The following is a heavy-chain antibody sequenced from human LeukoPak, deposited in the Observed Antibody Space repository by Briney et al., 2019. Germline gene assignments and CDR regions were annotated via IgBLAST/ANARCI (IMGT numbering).Heavy chain of an antibody. V-gene: IGHV3-13*04. D-gene: IGHD4-23*01. CDR1: GFTFSRYD. CDR3: ARETLDDGGNYGWYFDL. CDR2: IGTADDT. J-gene: IGHJ2*01. Sequence: GGSLGLSFVASGFTFSRYDMRWVRQATGKGLEWVSAIGTADDTYYPGSVKGRFTISRENAKNSLYLQMNSLTAADTAVYYCARETLDDGGNYGWYFDLWGRGTLVTVSS.